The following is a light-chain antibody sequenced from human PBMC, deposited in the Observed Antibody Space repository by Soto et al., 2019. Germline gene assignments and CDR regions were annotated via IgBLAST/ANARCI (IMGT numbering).Light chain of an antibody. CDR3: GTWDSSLSAGGV. CDR1: SSNIGNNY. CDR2: ENN. Sequence: QSVLTQPPSVSAAPGQKVTISCSGSSSNIGNNYVSWYQQLPGTAPKLLIYENNKRPSGIPDRFSGSKSGTSATLGITGLQTGDEADYYCGTWDSSLSAGGVFGTGNKATVL. V-gene: IGLV1-51*02. J-gene: IGLJ1*01.